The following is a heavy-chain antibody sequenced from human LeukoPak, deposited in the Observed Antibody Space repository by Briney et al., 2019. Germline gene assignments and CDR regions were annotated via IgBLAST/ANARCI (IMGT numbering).Heavy chain of an antibody. CDR3: ARGGDGYTFDY. J-gene: IGHJ4*02. D-gene: IGHD5-24*01. CDR2: IYSSGTT. CDR1: GGSISSHY. Sequence: PSETLSLTCTVSGGSISSHYWSWIRQPAGKGLEWIGRIYSSGTTNNNPSLTSRVTMSIDTSKNQFSLKLSSVTAADTAVYFCARGGDGYTFDYWGQGTLVTVSS. V-gene: IGHV4-4*07.